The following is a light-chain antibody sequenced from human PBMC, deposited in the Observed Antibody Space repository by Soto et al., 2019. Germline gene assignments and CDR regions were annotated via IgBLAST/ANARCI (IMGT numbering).Light chain of an antibody. Sequence: QSVLTQPRSVSGSPGQSVTISCTGTSSDVGGYNYVSWYQQHPGKAPKLMIYDVVKRPSGVPDRFSGSKSGNPASLTISGLQAEDEADYYCCSYAGSYPLVFGGGTKLTVL. J-gene: IGLJ3*02. CDR1: SSDVGGYNY. CDR3: CSYAGSYPLV. CDR2: DVV. V-gene: IGLV2-11*01.